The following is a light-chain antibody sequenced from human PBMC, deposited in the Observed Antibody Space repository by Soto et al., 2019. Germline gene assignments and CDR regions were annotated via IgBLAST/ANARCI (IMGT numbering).Light chain of an antibody. Sequence: DIQMTQSPSSLSASVGNRVTITCRASQGISTYLAWYQQKPGKVPKLLISAASTLQSGVPSRFSGSGSGTDFTLTISSLQPEDVATYYCQQYDNLPFTFGPGTKVDIK. CDR2: AAS. CDR3: QQYDNLPFT. J-gene: IGKJ3*01. CDR1: QGISTY. V-gene: IGKV1-27*01.